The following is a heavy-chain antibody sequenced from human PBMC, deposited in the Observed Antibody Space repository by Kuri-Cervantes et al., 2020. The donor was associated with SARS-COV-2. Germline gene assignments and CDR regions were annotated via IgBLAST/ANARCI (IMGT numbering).Heavy chain of an antibody. CDR3: AKDPSPYSVLLWFGEFGFDY. CDR1: GFTFSSYG. Sequence: GGSLRLSCAASGFTFSSYGMHWVRQGPGKGLEWVAFIRYDGSNKYYADSVKGRFTISRDNSKNTLYLQMNSLRAEDTAVYYCAKDPSPYSVLLWFGEFGFDYWGQGTLVTVSS. D-gene: IGHD3-10*01. CDR2: IRYDGSNK. J-gene: IGHJ4*02. V-gene: IGHV3-30*02.